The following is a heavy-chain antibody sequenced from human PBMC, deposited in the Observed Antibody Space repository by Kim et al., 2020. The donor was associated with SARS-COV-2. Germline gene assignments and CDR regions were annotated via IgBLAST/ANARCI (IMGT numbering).Heavy chain of an antibody. J-gene: IGHJ3*02. D-gene: IGHD5-18*01. Sequence: YNPTLRTLVTISVDTAKNQFSLKRSTVAAEDTAVYYCARGPHGYPNSFDIWGQGTMVTVSS. CDR3: ARGPHGYPNSFDI. V-gene: IGHV4-34*01.